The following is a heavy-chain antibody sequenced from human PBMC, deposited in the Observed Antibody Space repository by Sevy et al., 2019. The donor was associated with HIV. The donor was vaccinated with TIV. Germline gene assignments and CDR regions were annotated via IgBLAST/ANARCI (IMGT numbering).Heavy chain of an antibody. CDR2: IRYDGSNK. V-gene: IGHV3-30*02. CDR1: GFTFSSYG. CDR3: AKVPDGVVTDDY. Sequence: GESLKISCAASGFTFSSYGMHWVRQAPGKWLEWVAFIRYDGSNKYYADSVKGRFTISRDNSKNTLYLQMNSLRAEDTAVYYCAKVPDGVVTDDYWGQRTMVTVSS. D-gene: IGHD3-3*01. J-gene: IGHJ4*02.